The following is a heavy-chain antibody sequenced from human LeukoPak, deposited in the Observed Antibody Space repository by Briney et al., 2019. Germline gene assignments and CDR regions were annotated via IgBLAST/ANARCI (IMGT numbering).Heavy chain of an antibody. V-gene: IGHV3-72*01. CDR3: ARDWPHFDY. Sequence: GGSLRLSCAASGFTFSDHYMEWVRQAPGKGLEWVGRTRDKANGYTTEYAASVKGRFTISRDDSKNSLYLQMSSLRTEDTAVYYCARDWPHFDYWGQGTLVTVSS. CDR1: GFTFSDHY. CDR2: TRDKANGYTT. J-gene: IGHJ4*02.